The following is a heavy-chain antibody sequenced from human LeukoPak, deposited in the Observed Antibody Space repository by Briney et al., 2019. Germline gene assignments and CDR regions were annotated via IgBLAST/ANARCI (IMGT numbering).Heavy chain of an antibody. CDR1: GGSLSSYY. J-gene: IGHJ4*02. CDR2: IYYSGNT. CDR3: ARDRRDTSMVWDY. D-gene: IGHD5-18*01. V-gene: IGHV4-59*01. Sequence: PSETLSLTCTVSGGSLSSYYWSWIRQPPGKGLEWIGYIYYSGNTNYNPSLKSRVTISVDTSKNQFSLKMRSVTAADTAVYYCARDRRDTSMVWDYWGQGTLVTVSS.